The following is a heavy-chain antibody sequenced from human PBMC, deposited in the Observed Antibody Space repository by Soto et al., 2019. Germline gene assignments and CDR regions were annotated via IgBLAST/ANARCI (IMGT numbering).Heavy chain of an antibody. J-gene: IGHJ4*02. CDR3: ARAYCGGDCPFDY. CDR1: GGSISSYY. V-gene: IGHV4-59*01. CDR2: IYYSGST. D-gene: IGHD2-21*02. Sequence: QVQLQESGPGLVKPSETLSLTCTVSGGSISSYYWSWIRQPPGKGLEWIGYIYYSGSTNYNPSLKSRGTISVDTSKNQFSLKLSSVTAADTAVYYCARAYCGGDCPFDYWGQGTLVTVSS.